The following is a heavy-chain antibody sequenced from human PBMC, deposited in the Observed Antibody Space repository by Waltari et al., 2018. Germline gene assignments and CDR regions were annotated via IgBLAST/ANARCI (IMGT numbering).Heavy chain of an antibody. CDR1: GGTFSSYA. Sequence: QVQLVQSGAEVKKPGSSVKVSCKASGGTFSSYAISWVRQPPGQGLEWMGGIIPIFGTANYAQKFQGRVTITADESTSTAYMELRSLRSDDTAVYYCARRVVVIATHFYYYYYMDVWGKGTTVTVSS. J-gene: IGHJ6*03. CDR2: IIPIFGTA. V-gene: IGHV1-69*12. D-gene: IGHD2-21*01. CDR3: ARRVVVIATHFYYYYYMDV.